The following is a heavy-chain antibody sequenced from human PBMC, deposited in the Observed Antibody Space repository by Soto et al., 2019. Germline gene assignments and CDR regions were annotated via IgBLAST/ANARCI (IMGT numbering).Heavy chain of an antibody. D-gene: IGHD3-3*01. J-gene: IGHJ6*03. CDR3: ARAGDFWSGYYNYYMDV. Sequence: SQTLPLTCPISGDSVSSNTAASNSIRQSPSRGLEWLGRTYYRSKWYNDYAVSVKSRITINPDTSKNQFSLQLNSVTPEDTAVYYCARAGDFWSGYYNYYMDVWGKGTTVTV. V-gene: IGHV6-1*01. CDR2: TYYRSKWYN. CDR1: GDSVSSNTAA.